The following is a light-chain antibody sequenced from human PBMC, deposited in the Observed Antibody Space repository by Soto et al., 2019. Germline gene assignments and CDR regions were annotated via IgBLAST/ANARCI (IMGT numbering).Light chain of an antibody. CDR2: EVS. J-gene: IGLJ1*01. CDR3: SSYAGSINPFV. CDR1: SSDFGGYNY. V-gene: IGLV2-8*01. Sequence: QSALTQPPSASGSPGQSVTISCTGTSSDFGGYNYVSWYQQHPGKAPKLMIYEVSKRPSGVPDRFSGSKSGNTASLTVSGLQAEEEADYYCSSYAGSINPFVFGTGTKVTVL.